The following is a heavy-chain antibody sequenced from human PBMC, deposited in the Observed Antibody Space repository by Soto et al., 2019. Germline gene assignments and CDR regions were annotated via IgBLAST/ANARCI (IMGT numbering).Heavy chain of an antibody. Sequence: GASVKVSCKTSGYAYSNYGITWVRQAPGQPLEWLGWISLYSDGTNYAQKFQGRVSMTTDTSTTTAYMELRSLRSDDTAVYYCARVVPGAEAWFGPWGQGTLVTVSS. CDR2: ISLYSDGT. CDR3: ARVVPGAEAWFGP. V-gene: IGHV1-18*01. D-gene: IGHD2-2*01. J-gene: IGHJ5*01. CDR1: GYAYSNYG.